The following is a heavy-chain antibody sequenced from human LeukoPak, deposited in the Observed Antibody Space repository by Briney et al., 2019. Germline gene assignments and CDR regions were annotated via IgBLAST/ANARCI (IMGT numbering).Heavy chain of an antibody. Sequence: GRSLRLSCAASGFTFSSYGMHWVRQAPGKGLEWVAVIWYDGSNKYCADSVKGRFTISRDNSKNTLYLQLNSLRAEDTAVFYCARDRAGIAGTTYYFDYWGQGTLVTVSS. V-gene: IGHV3-33*01. D-gene: IGHD1-7*01. CDR1: GFTFSSYG. J-gene: IGHJ4*02. CDR3: ARDRAGIAGTTYYFDY. CDR2: IWYDGSNK.